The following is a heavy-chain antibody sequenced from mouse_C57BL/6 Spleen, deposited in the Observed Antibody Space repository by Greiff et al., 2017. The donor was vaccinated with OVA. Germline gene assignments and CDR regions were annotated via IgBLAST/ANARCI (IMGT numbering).Heavy chain of an antibody. CDR3: ARVDDYDASFAY. Sequence: VQLQQSGPGLVKPSQSLSLTCSVTGYSITSGYYWNWIRQFPGNKLEWMGYISYDGSNNYNPSLKNRISITRDTSKNQFFLKLNSVTTEDTATYYCARVDDYDASFAYWGQGTLVTVSA. D-gene: IGHD2-4*01. V-gene: IGHV3-6*01. CDR2: ISYDGSN. CDR1: GYSITSGYY. J-gene: IGHJ3*01.